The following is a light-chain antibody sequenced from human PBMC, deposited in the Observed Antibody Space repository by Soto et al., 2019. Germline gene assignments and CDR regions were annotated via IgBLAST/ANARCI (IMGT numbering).Light chain of an antibody. CDR2: EVS. J-gene: IGLJ2*01. V-gene: IGLV2-8*01. CDR1: SSDIGTYNW. Sequence: QSVLTQPPSASGSPGQSVTISCTGTSSDIGTYNWVSWYQQHPGKAPKLLIFEVSKRASGVPDRYSGSKSGNTASLTVSGLQTDDEAVYYCSSYAGSNNLVFGGGTKLTVL. CDR3: SSYAGSNNLV.